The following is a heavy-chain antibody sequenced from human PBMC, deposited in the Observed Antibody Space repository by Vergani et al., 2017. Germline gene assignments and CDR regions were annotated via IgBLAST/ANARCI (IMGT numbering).Heavy chain of an antibody. J-gene: IGHJ4*02. Sequence: QVQLQESGPGLVRPSETLSLTCTVSGGSLSGYYWNWIRQTPGDGLEWIGYVEDSGYFNYNPSLKTRVSMSSDTSNNQFSLMLSSVTVADTAVYYCARSIVSRNPPDYFDNWGQGTLGTVSS. CDR2: VEDSGYF. D-gene: IGHD1-14*01. CDR1: GGSLSGYY. CDR3: ARSIVSRNPPDYFDN. V-gene: IGHV4-59*01.